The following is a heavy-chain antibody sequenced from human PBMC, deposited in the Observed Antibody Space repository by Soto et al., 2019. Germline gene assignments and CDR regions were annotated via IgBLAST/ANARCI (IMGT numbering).Heavy chain of an antibody. CDR3: AKDSFPLTGTTSPYYYYYGMDV. Sequence: GSLRLSCAASGFTFSSYAMSWVRQAPGKGLEWVSAISGSGGSTYYADSVKGRFTISRDNSKNTLYLQMNSLRAEDTAVYYCAKDSFPLTGTTSPYYYYYGMDVWGQGTTVTVSS. J-gene: IGHJ6*02. D-gene: IGHD1-7*01. V-gene: IGHV3-23*01. CDR1: GFTFSSYA. CDR2: ISGSGGST.